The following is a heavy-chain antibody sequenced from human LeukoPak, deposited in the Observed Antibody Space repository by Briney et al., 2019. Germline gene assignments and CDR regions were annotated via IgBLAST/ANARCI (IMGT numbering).Heavy chain of an antibody. CDR2: ISAYYGNT. CDR1: GYTFTSDG. D-gene: IGHD3-9*01. V-gene: IGHV1-18*01. Sequence: ASVKVSCKASGYTFTSDGISWVRQAPGQGLEWMGWISAYYGNTNYAQKLQGRVTMTTDTSTSTAYMELRSLRSDDTAVYYCARDWAPLTGYYSAEYFQHWGQGTLVTVSS. J-gene: IGHJ1*01. CDR3: ARDWAPLTGYYSAEYFQH.